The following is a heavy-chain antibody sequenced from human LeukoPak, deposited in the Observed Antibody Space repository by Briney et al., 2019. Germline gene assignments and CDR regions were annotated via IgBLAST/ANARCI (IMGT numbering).Heavy chain of an antibody. CDR2: ISGSGEAI. CDR1: GFSFTTHN. V-gene: IGHV3-48*01. J-gene: IGHJ4*02. D-gene: IGHD2-15*01. Sequence: PGGSLRLSCAASGFSFTTHNMNWVRQAPGKGLEWISYISGSGEAIFYADSVQGRFTISRDNAKNSIYPQMNTLRAEDTAVYYCARTYGSGSLDYGGQGTLVTVSS. CDR3: ARTYGSGSLDY.